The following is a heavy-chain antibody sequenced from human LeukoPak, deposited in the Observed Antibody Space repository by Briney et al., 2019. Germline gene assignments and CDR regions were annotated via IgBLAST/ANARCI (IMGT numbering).Heavy chain of an antibody. CDR2: ISNNGGYT. CDR1: GFTFSSSA. J-gene: IGHJ3*02. Sequence: GGSLRLSCAASGFTFSSSAMSWVRQAPGKGLEWVSAISNNGGYTYYADSVKGRFTISRDNSKSTLCLQMNSLRAEDTAVYYFTTDSVSSSSFDAFDIWGQGTMVTVSS. V-gene: IGHV3-23*01. CDR3: TTDSVSSSSFDAFDI. D-gene: IGHD6-6*01.